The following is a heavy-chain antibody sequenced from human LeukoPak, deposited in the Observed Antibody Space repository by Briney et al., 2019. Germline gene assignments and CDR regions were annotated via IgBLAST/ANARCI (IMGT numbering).Heavy chain of an antibody. CDR3: ARDRDYYDSSGYYLTFNDY. D-gene: IGHD3-22*01. CDR1: GFTLSSYS. CDR2: ISSSSRNI. Sequence: GGSLRLSCAASGFTLSSYSMNWVRQAPGKGLEWVSYISSSSRNIYYADSVKGRFAISRDNAKNSLYLQMNSLRAEDTAVYYCARDRDYYDSSGYYLTFNDYWGQGTLVTVSS. V-gene: IGHV3-48*04. J-gene: IGHJ4*02.